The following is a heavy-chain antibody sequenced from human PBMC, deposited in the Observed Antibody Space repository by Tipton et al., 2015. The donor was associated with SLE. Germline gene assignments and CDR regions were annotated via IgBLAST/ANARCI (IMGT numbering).Heavy chain of an antibody. V-gene: IGHV5-51*03. Sequence: QSGAEVKKPGESLKISCKGSGYSFTNYWIGWVRQMPGKGLEWMGIIYHGDSDTRYSPSFQGQVTISADKSISTAYLQWSSLKASDSAIYYCATSRRNWGSHGDYYMDVWGKGTTVTVSS. J-gene: IGHJ6*03. CDR1: GYSFTNYW. D-gene: IGHD3-16*01. CDR2: IYHGDSDT. CDR3: ATSRRNWGSHGDYYMDV.